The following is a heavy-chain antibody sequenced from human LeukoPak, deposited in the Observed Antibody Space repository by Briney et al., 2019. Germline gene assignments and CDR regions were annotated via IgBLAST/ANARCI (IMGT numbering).Heavy chain of an antibody. J-gene: IGHJ4*02. CDR3: AGRAADEAMIRGANPYFDY. D-gene: IGHD3-10*01. CDR1: GYSISSGYY. V-gene: IGHV4-38-2*01. CDR2: IYHSGGT. Sequence: KPSETLSLTCAVSGYSISSGYYWGWIRQPPGKGLEWIGSIYHSGGTYYNASLKSRVIISVDTSKNQFSLKLSSVTAADTAVYYCAGRAADEAMIRGANPYFDYWGQGTLVTVSS.